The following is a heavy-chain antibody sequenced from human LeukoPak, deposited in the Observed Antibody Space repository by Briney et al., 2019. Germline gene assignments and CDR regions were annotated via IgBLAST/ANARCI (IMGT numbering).Heavy chain of an antibody. J-gene: IGHJ5*02. CDR1: GFTFSSYS. CDR3: ARDLKGMVRGDHNWFDP. CDR2: ISSSSSYI. D-gene: IGHD3-10*01. V-gene: IGHV3-21*01. Sequence: GGSLRLSCAASGFTFSSYSMNWVRQAPGKGLEWVSSISSSSSYIYYADSVKGRFTISRDNAKNSLYLQMNSLRAEDTAVYYCARDLKGMVRGDHNWFDPWGQGTLVTVSS.